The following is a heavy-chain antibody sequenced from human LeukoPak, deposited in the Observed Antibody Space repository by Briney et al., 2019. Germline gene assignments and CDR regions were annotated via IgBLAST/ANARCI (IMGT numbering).Heavy chain of an antibody. J-gene: IGHJ5*02. CDR2: ISYDGSNK. Sequence: GGSLSLSCAASGFTISSYAMYWVRQAPDQGLGWVAVISYDGSNKYYADSVKDRFTISRDNSKNTLYLQMNSLRAEDTAVYYCARENYDIVTGDGRSWFDPWGQGTLVTVSS. CDR3: ARENYDIVTGDGRSWFDP. D-gene: IGHD3-9*01. V-gene: IGHV3-30*04. CDR1: GFTISSYA.